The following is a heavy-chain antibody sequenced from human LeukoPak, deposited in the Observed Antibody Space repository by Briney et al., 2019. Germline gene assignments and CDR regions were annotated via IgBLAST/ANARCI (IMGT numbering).Heavy chain of an antibody. J-gene: IGHJ5*02. CDR2: IYYSGSP. D-gene: IGHD3-10*01. V-gene: IGHV4-59*05. Sequence: SETLSLTCTVSGDSISSYYCSWIRQPPGKGLEWIGSIYYSGSPYYNPSLKSRVTISVDTSKKQFSLKLSSVTAADTAVYYCARHVGFITMVRGVINNNWFDPWGQGPRSPSPQ. CDR1: GDSISSYY. CDR3: ARHVGFITMVRGVINNNWFDP.